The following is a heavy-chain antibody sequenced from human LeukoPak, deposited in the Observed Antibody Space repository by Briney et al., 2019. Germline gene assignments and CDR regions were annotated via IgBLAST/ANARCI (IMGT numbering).Heavy chain of an antibody. Sequence: SETLSLTCTVSGGSISSGGYYWSWIRQHPGKGLEWIGYIYYSGSTYYNPSLKSRVTISVDTSKNQFSLKLSSVTAADTAVNYCARALIAAAGTGYFDLWGRGTLVTVSS. V-gene: IGHV4-31*03. J-gene: IGHJ2*01. CDR1: GGSISSGGYY. CDR3: ARALIAAAGTGYFDL. D-gene: IGHD6-13*01. CDR2: IYYSGST.